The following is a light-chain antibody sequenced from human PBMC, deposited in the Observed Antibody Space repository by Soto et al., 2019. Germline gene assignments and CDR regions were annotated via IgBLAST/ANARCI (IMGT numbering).Light chain of an antibody. Sequence: IRMNKSPSSLSASIGDRVTITCRASQGIRNDLGWYQQKPGKAPKLLIYAASSLQSGVPSRFSGSGSGTDFTLTISRLEPEDFAVYYCQQYGSTPVTFGQGTKVDI. CDR3: QQYGSTPVT. V-gene: IGKV1-6*01. J-gene: IGKJ1*01. CDR2: AAS. CDR1: QGIRND.